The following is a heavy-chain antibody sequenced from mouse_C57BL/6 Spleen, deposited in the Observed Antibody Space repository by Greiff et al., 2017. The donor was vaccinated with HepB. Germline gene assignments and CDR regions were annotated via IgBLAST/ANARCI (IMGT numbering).Heavy chain of an antibody. Sequence: DVQLVESGAELVRPGASVKLSCTASGFNIKDDYMHWVKQRPEQGLEWIGWIDPENGDTEYASKFQGKATITADTSSNTAYLQLSSLTSEDTAVYYCTRDSSGWFAYWGQGTLVTVSA. CDR3: TRDSSGWFAY. CDR1: GFNIKDDY. CDR2: IDPENGDT. D-gene: IGHD3-2*02. V-gene: IGHV14-4*01. J-gene: IGHJ3*01.